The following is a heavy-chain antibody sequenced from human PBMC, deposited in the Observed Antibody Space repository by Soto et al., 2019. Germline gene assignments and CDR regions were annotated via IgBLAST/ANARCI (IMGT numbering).Heavy chain of an antibody. D-gene: IGHD1-20*01. J-gene: IGHJ5*02. Sequence: EVQLLESGGGVEQPGGSLRLSCTTSGFTLSSSAMSWARQAPGRGLEWVSVIGGTDGTTYYADSVRGRFTISRDHSQNTRYLQMNSLRAEDTAVDYCAKYKQGSGWFDPWGQGTLVTVSS. CDR1: GFTLSSSA. CDR3: AKYKQGSGWFDP. V-gene: IGHV3-23*01. CDR2: IGGTDGTT.